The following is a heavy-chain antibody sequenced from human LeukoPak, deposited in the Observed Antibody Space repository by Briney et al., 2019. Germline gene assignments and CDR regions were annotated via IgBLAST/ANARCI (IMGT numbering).Heavy chain of an antibody. CDR1: GYTFTSYG. CDR3: ARAGEYYYGSGSYDWFDP. Sequence: ASVKVSCKASGYTFTSYGISWVRPAPGQGLEWMEWISAYNGNTNYAQKLQGRVTMTTDTSTSTAYMELRSLRSDDTAVYYCARAGEYYYGSGSYDWFDPWGQGTLVTVSS. D-gene: IGHD3-10*01. J-gene: IGHJ5*02. V-gene: IGHV1-18*01. CDR2: ISAYNGNT.